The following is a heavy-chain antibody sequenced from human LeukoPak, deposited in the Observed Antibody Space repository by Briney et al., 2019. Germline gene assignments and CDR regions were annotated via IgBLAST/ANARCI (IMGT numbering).Heavy chain of an antibody. V-gene: IGHV3-30*18. CDR1: GFTFSSYG. CDR3: AKLQDGG. Sequence: PGGSLRLSCAASGFTFSSYGMHWVRQAPGKGLEWVAVISYDGSNKYYADSVKGRFTISRDNSKNTLYLQMNSLRAEDTAVYYCAKLQDGGWGQGTLVTVSS. J-gene: IGHJ4*02. CDR2: ISYDGSNK. D-gene: IGHD3-16*01.